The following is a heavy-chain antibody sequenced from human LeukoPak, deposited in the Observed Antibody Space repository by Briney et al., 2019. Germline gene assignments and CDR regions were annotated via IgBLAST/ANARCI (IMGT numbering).Heavy chain of an antibody. V-gene: IGHV3-23*01. J-gene: IGHJ6*04. D-gene: IGHD2-2*01. CDR2: FRGSGGST. CDR1: GFTFSSYA. Sequence: GGSLRLSCAASGFTFSSYAMSWFRKAPGKGLEWSQPFRGSGGSTYYADSVKGRFTISRDNSKNTLYLQMNSLRAEDTAVYYCASTSCRGGYYYYYGMDVWGKGTTVTVSS. CDR3: ASTSCRGGYYYYYGMDV.